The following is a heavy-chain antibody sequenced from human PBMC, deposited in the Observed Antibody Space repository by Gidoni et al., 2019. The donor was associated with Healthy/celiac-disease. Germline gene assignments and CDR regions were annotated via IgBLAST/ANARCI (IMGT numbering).Heavy chain of an antibody. CDR2: ISSSSSYI. CDR1: GFTFSSYS. J-gene: IGHJ4*02. Sequence: EVQLVESGGGLVKPGGSLRLSCAASGFTFSSYSMNWVRQAPGKGLEWVSSISSSSSYIYYADSVKGRFTISRDNAKNSLYLQMNSLRAEDTAVYYCARDSHARLGVATPDYWGQGTLVTVSS. CDR3: ARDSHARLGVATPDY. V-gene: IGHV3-21*01. D-gene: IGHD2-21*01.